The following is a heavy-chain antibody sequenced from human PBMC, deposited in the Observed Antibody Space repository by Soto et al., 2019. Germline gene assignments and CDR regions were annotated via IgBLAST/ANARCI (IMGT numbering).Heavy chain of an antibody. V-gene: IGHV4-59*01. Sequence: SETLSLTCTVSGGSISSYYWSWIRQPPGKGLEWIGYIYCSGSTNYNPSLKSRVTISVDTSKNQFSLKLSSVTAADTAVYYCARAGDSNYVGLNYYYYYGMDVWGQGTTVTVSS. D-gene: IGHD4-4*01. CDR2: IYCSGST. J-gene: IGHJ6*02. CDR1: GGSISSYY. CDR3: ARAGDSNYVGLNYYYYYGMDV.